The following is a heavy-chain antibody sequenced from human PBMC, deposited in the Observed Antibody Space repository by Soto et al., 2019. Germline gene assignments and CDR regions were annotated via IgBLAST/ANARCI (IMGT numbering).Heavy chain of an antibody. CDR1: GYSFSSHA. CDR2: IIPVFGTP. CDR3: ARGGALSTSWYWGDGLDS. J-gene: IGHJ4*02. Sequence: SVKVSCKASGYSFSSHAITCVRQAPGQVLEWMGGIIPVFGTPSYAQKFQGRVTISADKSTNTSYLELGSLRSEDTAVYYCARGGALSTSWYWGDGLDSWGQGTQVTVSS. D-gene: IGHD6-13*01. V-gene: IGHV1-69*06.